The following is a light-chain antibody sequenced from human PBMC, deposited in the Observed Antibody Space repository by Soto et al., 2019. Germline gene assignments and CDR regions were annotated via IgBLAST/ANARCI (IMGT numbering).Light chain of an antibody. Sequence: QSALTQPASVSGSPGQSITISCTGASSDVGDYSYVSWYQHHPGQAPELLIYEVSNRPSGVSHRFSGSKSGNAASLTISGLQAEDEADYYCSSYRSIGTLVFGTGTKVTVL. J-gene: IGLJ1*01. CDR1: SSDVGDYSY. CDR3: SSYRSIGTLV. V-gene: IGLV2-14*01. CDR2: EVS.